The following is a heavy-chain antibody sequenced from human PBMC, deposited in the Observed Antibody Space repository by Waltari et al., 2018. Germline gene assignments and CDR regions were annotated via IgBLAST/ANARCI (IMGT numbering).Heavy chain of an antibody. D-gene: IGHD6-13*01. CDR2: IYHSGST. J-gene: IGHJ3*02. V-gene: IGHV4-30-2*01. CDR3: ASSPTGYSSSWYGGNDAFDI. Sequence: QLQLQESGSGLVKPSQTLSLTCADSGCSISSGGYSWSWIRQPPGKGLEWIGYIYHSGSTYYNPSLKSRVTISVDRSKNQFSLKLSSVTAADTAVYYCASSPTGYSSSWYGGNDAFDIWGQGTMVTVSS. CDR1: GCSISSGGYS.